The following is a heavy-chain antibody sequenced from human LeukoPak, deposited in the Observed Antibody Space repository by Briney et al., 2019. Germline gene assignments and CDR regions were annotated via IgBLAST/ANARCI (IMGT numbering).Heavy chain of an antibody. CDR2: IKQDGSDK. Sequence: QSGGSLRLSCAASGFTFSQYWMSWVRLAPGRGPEWVAHIKQDGSDKYYVDSVKGRFTISRDNSKNTLYLQMNSLRAEDTAVYYCAKDSAAARWGQGTLVTVSS. J-gene: IGHJ4*02. V-gene: IGHV3-7*01. D-gene: IGHD6-13*01. CDR3: AKDSAAAR. CDR1: GFTFSQYW.